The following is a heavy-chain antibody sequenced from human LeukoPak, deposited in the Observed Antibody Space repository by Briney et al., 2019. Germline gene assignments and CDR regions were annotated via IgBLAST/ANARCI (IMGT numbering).Heavy chain of an antibody. CDR1: GFTFSSYS. J-gene: IGHJ1*01. Sequence: GGSLRLSCAASGFTFSSYSMNWVRQAPGKGLEWVSYISSSSRTIYYADSVKGRFTISRDNAKNSLYLQMNSLRDEDTAEYFCATDLFTMIGGWGQGTLVTVSS. D-gene: IGHD3-22*01. CDR2: ISSSSRTI. V-gene: IGHV3-48*02. CDR3: ATDLFTMIGG.